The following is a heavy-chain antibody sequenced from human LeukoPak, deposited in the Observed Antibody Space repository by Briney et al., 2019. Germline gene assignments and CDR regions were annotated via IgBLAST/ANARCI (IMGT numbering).Heavy chain of an antibody. V-gene: IGHV3-33*01. CDR1: GFTFSSYG. CDR3: ARGGRGYYPLDY. J-gene: IGHJ4*02. CDR2: IWYDGSNK. Sequence: GGSLRLSCAASGFTFSSYGMHWVRQAPGKGLEWVAVIWYDGSNKYYADSVKGRFTISRDNSKNTLYLQMNSLRAEDTAVYYCARGGRGYYPLDYWGQGTLVTVSS. D-gene: IGHD3-3*01.